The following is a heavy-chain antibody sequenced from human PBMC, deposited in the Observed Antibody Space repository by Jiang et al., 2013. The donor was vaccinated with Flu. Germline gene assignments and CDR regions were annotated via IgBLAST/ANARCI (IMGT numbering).Heavy chain of an antibody. Sequence: GWISAANGNTKYSQRFQGRITITRDTSASTAYMELSSLRSEDTAMYYCARTLTGDGGLWGQGTLVTVSS. CDR3: ARTLTGDGGL. V-gene: IGHV1-3*01. D-gene: IGHD7-27*01. CDR2: ISAANGNT. J-gene: IGHJ4*02.